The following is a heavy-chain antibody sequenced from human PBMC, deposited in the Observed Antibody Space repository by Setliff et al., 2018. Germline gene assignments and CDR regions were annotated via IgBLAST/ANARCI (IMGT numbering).Heavy chain of an antibody. V-gene: IGHV4-59*08. D-gene: IGHD3-3*01. CDR2: IYYSGST. J-gene: IGHJ6*03. CDR1: GGSISSHY. Sequence: SETLSLTCTVSGGSISSHYWSWIRQPPGKGLEWIGYIYYSGSTNYNPSLNSRVTLLIDTAKNQISLRLSSVTAADTAVYYCARMSGFLYMDVWGKGTTVTVSS. CDR3: ARMSGFLYMDV.